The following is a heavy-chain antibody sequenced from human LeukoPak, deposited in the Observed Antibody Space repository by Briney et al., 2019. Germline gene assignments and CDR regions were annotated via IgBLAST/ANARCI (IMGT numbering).Heavy chain of an antibody. J-gene: IGHJ4*02. CDR2: INPDGTTT. Sequence: PGGSLRLSCAASGFTFRNYWVSWVRQVPGKGLQWVANINPDGTTTHYVNSVKGRFTISRDNAKNTLYLQMNSLRAEDTAVYYCAKDSHYFDYWGQGTLVTVSS. V-gene: IGHV3-7*03. CDR1: GFTFRNYW. CDR3: AKDSHYFDY.